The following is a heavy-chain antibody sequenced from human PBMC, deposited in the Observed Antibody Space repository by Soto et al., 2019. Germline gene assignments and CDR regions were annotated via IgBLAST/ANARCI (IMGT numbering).Heavy chain of an antibody. CDR2: ISGSGGST. V-gene: IGHV3-23*01. J-gene: IGHJ4*02. D-gene: IGHD5-18*01. CDR1: GFTFSSYA. Sequence: EVQLLESGGGLVQPGGSLRLSCAASGFTFSSYAMSWVRQAPRKGLEWVSAISGSGGSTYYADSVKGRFTISRDNSKNTLYLQMNSLRAEDTAVYYCASHKDEYTAMVNLDYWGQGTLVTVSS. CDR3: ASHKDEYTAMVNLDY.